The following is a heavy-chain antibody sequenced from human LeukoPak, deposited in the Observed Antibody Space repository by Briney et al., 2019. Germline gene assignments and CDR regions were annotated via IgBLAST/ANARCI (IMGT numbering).Heavy chain of an antibody. CDR1: GFTVSSNY. CDR3: ARRPPVAVLYYFEH. V-gene: IGHV3-53*01. J-gene: IGHJ4*02. CDR2: IFSGGSI. Sequence: GGSLRLSFADSGFTVSSNYMSWVRQAPGKGLEWVSVIFSGGSIYYADSVKGRFTISRDNSKNTVFLQMNTLRAEDTAVYYCARRPPVAVLYYFEHWVQGTLVTVSS. D-gene: IGHD6-19*01.